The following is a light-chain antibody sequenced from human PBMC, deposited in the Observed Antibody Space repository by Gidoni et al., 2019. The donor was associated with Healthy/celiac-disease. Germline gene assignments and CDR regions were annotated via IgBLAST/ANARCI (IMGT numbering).Light chain of an antibody. CDR3: GTWDSSLSAGYV. V-gene: IGLV1-51*01. CDR2: DNN. CDR1: SSNIGNNY. Sequence: QSVLPQPPSVSAAPGPKVTISCSGRSSNIGNNYVSWYQQLPGTAPKLIIYDNNKRPSGIPDRFSGSKSGTSATLGITGLQTGDEADYYCGTWDSSLSAGYVFGTGTKVTVL. J-gene: IGLJ1*01.